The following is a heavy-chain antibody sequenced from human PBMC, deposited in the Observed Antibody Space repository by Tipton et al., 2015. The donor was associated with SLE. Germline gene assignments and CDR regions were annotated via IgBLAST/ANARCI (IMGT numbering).Heavy chain of an antibody. V-gene: IGHV4-59*11. Sequence: TLSLTCTVSGGSISSHYWSWIRQPPGKGLEWIGYIYYSGSTNYNPSLKSRVTISVDTSKNQFSLKLSSVTAADTAVYYRASPGIAAAGTYYYGMDVWGQGTTVTVSS. D-gene: IGHD6-13*01. CDR3: ASPGIAAAGTYYYGMDV. CDR2: IYYSGST. CDR1: GGSISSHY. J-gene: IGHJ6*02.